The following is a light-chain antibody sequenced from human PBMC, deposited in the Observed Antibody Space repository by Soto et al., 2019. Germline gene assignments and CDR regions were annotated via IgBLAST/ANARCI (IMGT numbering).Light chain of an antibody. Sequence: EIVLTLSLATLSSTPDEISTISCSASQSVSSSYLAWYQQKPGQAPRLLIYGASSRATGIPDRFSGSGSGTDFTLTISRLEPEDFVVYYCEEYGSSPRRFGQGTMGAIK. CDR3: EEYGSSPRR. V-gene: IGKV3-20*01. CDR2: GAS. CDR1: QSVSSSY. J-gene: IGKJ1*01.